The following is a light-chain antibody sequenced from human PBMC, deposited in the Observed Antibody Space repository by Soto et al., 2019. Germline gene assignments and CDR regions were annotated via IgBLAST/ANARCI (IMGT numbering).Light chain of an antibody. CDR2: LGS. V-gene: IGKV2-28*01. CDR1: QSLLHSNGYNY. CDR3: MQALQTPEYT. J-gene: IGKJ2*01. Sequence: DIVMTQSPLSLPVTPGEPASISCRSSQSLLHSNGYNYLDWYLQKPGQSPQVLIYLGSNRASGVPDRFSGSGSGTDFTLKISRVEAEDVGVYYCMQALQTPEYTFGQGTKLEIK.